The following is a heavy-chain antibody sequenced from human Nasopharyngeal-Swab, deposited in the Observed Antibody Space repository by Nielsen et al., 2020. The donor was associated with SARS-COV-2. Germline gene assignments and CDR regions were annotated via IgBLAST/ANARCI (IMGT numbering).Heavy chain of an antibody. CDR2: ISSDSGAK. Sequence: GESLKISCAASGFTFSDYYMHWFRQAPGKGLEWLSSISSDSGAKYHADSVKGRFTISRDNAKNSLYLEMNSLRAEDTAVYYCLRGDRRDYWGPGTLVSVSS. J-gene: IGHJ4*02. CDR1: GFTFSDYY. V-gene: IGHV3-69-1*01. D-gene: IGHD3-22*01. CDR3: LRGDRRDY.